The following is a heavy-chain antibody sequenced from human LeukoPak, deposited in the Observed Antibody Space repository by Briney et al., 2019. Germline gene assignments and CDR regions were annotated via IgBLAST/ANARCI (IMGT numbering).Heavy chain of an antibody. J-gene: IGHJ4*02. CDR1: GFNFRGYA. CDR2: FKTNSGQV. Sequence: GGSLSLSCVVSGFNFRGYAMKWVRQAPGKGLDSVSTFKTNSGQVYYAESVRGRFTISRDNSKNTVYLQMSSLRAEDTALYYCARSVPDYTRFDYWGQGALVTVSP. D-gene: IGHD4-11*01. V-gene: IGHV3-23*01. CDR3: ARSVPDYTRFDY.